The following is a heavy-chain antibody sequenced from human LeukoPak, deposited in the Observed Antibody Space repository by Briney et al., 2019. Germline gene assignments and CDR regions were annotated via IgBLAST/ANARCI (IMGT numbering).Heavy chain of an antibody. CDR1: GFTFSDYY. D-gene: IGHD4-17*01. V-gene: IGHV3-11*01. J-gene: IGHJ6*02. CDR3: AKTVGYGMDV. Sequence: GGSLRLSCAASGFTFSDYYMSWIRQAPGKGLEWVSYISGTGTTIYYADSVEGRFTISRDNAENSLYLQMNSLRAEDTAVYYCAKTVGYGMDVWGRGTTVTVSS. CDR2: ISGTGTTI.